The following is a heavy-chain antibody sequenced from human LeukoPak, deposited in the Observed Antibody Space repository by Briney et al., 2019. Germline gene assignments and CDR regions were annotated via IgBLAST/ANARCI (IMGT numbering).Heavy chain of an antibody. D-gene: IGHD6-19*01. V-gene: IGHV3-21*01. CDR1: GIPFRDFY. J-gene: IGHJ6*02. CDR2: ISSSSSYI. Sequence: PGGSLRLSCVVSGIPFRDFYMNWIRQAPGKGLEWISSISSSSSYIYYADSVKGRFTISRDNAKNSLYLQMNSLRAEDTAVYYCARGSADSSTPFYYYYYYGMDVWGQGTTVTVSS. CDR3: ARGSADSSTPFYYYYYYGMDV.